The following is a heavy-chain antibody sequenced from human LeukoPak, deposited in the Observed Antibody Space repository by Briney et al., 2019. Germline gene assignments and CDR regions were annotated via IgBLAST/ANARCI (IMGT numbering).Heavy chain of an antibody. D-gene: IGHD1-26*01. CDR1: GFTFSNAW. CDR3: TTVAVQYWEPVDY. CDR2: IKSKTDGGTT. Sequence: GGSLGLSCAASGFTFSNAWMSWVRQAPGKGLEWVGRIKSKTDGGTTDYAAPVKGRFTISRDDSKNTLYLQMNSLKTEDTAVYYCTTVAVQYWEPVDYWGQGTLVTVSS. V-gene: IGHV3-15*01. J-gene: IGHJ4*02.